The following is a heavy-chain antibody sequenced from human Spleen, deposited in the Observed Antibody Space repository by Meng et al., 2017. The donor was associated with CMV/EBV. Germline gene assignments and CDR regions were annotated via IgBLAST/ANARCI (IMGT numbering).Heavy chain of an antibody. Sequence: GGSLRLSCAASGFTFDDYTMHWVRQAPGKGLEWVSLISWNGGSTYYAATVKGRFTISRDNSKNTLYLQMNSLRAEDTAVYYCAKSRNGDLGDWYFDLWGRGTLVTVSS. CDR3: AKSRNGDLGDWYFDL. CDR2: ISWNGGST. D-gene: IGHD3-10*01. CDR1: GFTFDDYT. J-gene: IGHJ2*01. V-gene: IGHV3-43*01.